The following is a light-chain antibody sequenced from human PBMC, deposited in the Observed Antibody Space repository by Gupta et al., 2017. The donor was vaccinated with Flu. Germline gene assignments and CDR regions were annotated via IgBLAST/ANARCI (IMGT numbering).Light chain of an antibody. J-gene: IGKJ1*01. V-gene: IGKV3-15*01. CDR3: QQHHYWAPWT. Sequence: EIVMTQSPATLSVSPGERATLSCRASQSVDSNVDWYQQKPGQAPRLLIYGASTRATGIPDRFSGSGCGTEFTLTLSSRQSEDFAVYYYQQHHYWAPWTFGQGTKVEIK. CDR2: GAS. CDR1: QSVDSN.